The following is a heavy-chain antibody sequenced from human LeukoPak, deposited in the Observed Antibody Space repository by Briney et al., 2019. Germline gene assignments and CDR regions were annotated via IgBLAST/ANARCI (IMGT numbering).Heavy chain of an antibody. Sequence: GGSLRLSCAASGFTFSSYGMSWVRQAPGKGLEWVSAISGSGGSTYYADSVRGRFTISRDNSKNTLFLQMNSLRPEDTAVYYCARGPDYDILADYFDYWGQGTLVTVSS. CDR3: ARGPDYDILADYFDY. V-gene: IGHV3-23*01. J-gene: IGHJ4*02. CDR1: GFTFSSYG. D-gene: IGHD3-9*01. CDR2: ISGSGGST.